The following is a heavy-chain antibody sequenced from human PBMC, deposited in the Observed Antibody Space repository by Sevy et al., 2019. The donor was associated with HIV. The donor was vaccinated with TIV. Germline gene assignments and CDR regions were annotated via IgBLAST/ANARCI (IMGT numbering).Heavy chain of an antibody. CDR2: IKQDGSKN. Sequence: GGSLRLSCAASGFTFSGYWMSWVRQAPGKGLQWVANIKQDGSKNEFVDSVKGRFTITRDNPKNSLYLQMNSLRAEDTAVYYCAREGAGGFDHWGQGTLVTVSS. D-gene: IGHD2-15*01. CDR1: GFTFSGYW. V-gene: IGHV3-7*01. J-gene: IGHJ4*02. CDR3: AREGAGGFDH.